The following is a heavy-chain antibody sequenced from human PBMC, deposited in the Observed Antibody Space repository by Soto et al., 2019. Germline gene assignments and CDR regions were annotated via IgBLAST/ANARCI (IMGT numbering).Heavy chain of an antibody. V-gene: IGHV1-18*01. CDR1: GYTFTSYG. CDR3: ARTLGAGSCYGLDP. Sequence: ASVKVSCKASGYTFTSYGISWVRQAPGQGLEWVGWISVNHVNTNSAQKLQGRVTMTTDTSTSTAYMELRSLRSDDTAVYYCARTLGAGSCYGLDPWGQGTLVTVSS. J-gene: IGHJ5*02. CDR2: ISVNHVNT. D-gene: IGHD2-15*01.